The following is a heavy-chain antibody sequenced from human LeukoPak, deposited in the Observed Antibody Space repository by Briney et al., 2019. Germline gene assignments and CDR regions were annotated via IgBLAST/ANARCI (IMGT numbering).Heavy chain of an antibody. CDR1: GFTFSTYS. CDR3: ARTLFYDSSGYFGY. V-gene: IGHV3-21*01. Sequence: PGGSLRLSCAASGFTFSTYSLDWVRQAPGKGLEWVSSISSSSSYIYYANSVKGRFTISRDNAKNSLYLQMNSLRAEDTAVYYCARTLFYDSSGYFGYWGQGTLVTVSS. J-gene: IGHJ4*02. CDR2: ISSSSSYI. D-gene: IGHD3-22*01.